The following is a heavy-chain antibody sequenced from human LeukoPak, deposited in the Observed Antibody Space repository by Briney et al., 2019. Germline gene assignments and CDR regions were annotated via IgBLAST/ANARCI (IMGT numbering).Heavy chain of an antibody. CDR1: GYAFTTYS. CDR3: VRPGVGSGYFFPFEY. J-gene: IGHJ4*02. CDR2: INTNTGDP. V-gene: IGHV7-4-1*02. Sequence: GASVKVSCKASGYAFTTYSMNWVRQAPGQGLEWMGWINTNTGDPMYAQGFIGRLVFSLDTSVSTAYLQISSLKTEDTAVYYCVRPGVGSGYFFPFEYWGQGTQVTVSS. D-gene: IGHD3-22*01.